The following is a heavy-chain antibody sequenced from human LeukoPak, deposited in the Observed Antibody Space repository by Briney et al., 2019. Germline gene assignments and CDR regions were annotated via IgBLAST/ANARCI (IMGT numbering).Heavy chain of an antibody. CDR3: ATDTYYYDSSEPLFDY. J-gene: IGHJ4*02. D-gene: IGHD3-22*01. V-gene: IGHV1-24*01. CDR2: IDPEDGET. CDR1: GYTFTDYY. Sequence: ASVKVSCKASGYTFTDYYMHWVRQAPGQGLEWMGGIDPEDGETIYAQKFQGRVTMTEDTSTDTAYMEVSSLRAEDTAVYYCATDTYYYDSSEPLFDYWGQGTLVTVSS.